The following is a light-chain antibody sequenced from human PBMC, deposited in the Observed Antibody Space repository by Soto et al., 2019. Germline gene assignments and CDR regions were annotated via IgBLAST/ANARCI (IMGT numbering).Light chain of an antibody. V-gene: IGKV1-33*01. CDR1: QDISNY. CDR3: EQYDNLPLT. J-gene: IGKJ5*01. CDR2: DAS. Sequence: DIKKTQSPSSLSASVGDRVTITCQASQDISNYLTWYQQKPGKAPKLLIYDASNLETGVPSRFSGSGSGTDFTFTISSLQPEDIATYYCEQYDNLPLTFGQGGLLEN.